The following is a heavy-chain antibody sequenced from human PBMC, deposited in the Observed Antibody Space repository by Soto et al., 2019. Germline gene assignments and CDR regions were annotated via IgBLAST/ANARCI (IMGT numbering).Heavy chain of an antibody. J-gene: IGHJ6*02. CDR2: ISYDGSSE. CDR1: GFNLNDFG. V-gene: IGHV3-30*18. D-gene: IGHD3-10*01. Sequence: QVQLVESGGGVVQPGRSLRLSCEASGFNLNDFGIHWVRQTPGKGLEWVAVISYDGSSEYYVDSVKDRFTVSRDNSKGTVYLAMNALRGADTAFYYCAKDSVGSAMDVWGQGTTVIVSS. CDR3: AKDSVGSAMDV.